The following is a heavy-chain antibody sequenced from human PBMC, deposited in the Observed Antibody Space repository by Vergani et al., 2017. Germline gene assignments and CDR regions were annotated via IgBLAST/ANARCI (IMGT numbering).Heavy chain of an antibody. D-gene: IGHD3-10*01. CDR3: ARVPGLLWFGDYYYGMDV. Sequence: EVQLVESGGGLVQPGGSLRLSCAASGFTFSSYEMNWVRQAPWKGMGWVSYISSSGSTIYYADSVKGRFTISRDNAKNSLYLQMNSLRAEDTAVYYCARVPGLLWFGDYYYGMDVWGQGP. J-gene: IGHJ6*02. V-gene: IGHV3-48*03. CDR2: ISSSGSTI. CDR1: GFTFSSYE.